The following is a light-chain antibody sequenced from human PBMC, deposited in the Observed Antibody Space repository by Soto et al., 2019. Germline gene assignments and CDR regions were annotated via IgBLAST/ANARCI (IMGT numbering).Light chain of an antibody. J-gene: IGKJ1*01. CDR2: NAS. V-gene: IGKV3-11*01. CDR1: QSVSSY. Sequence: EIVLTQSPATLSLSPGERATLSCRASQSVSSYLAWYQQKPGQAPRLLIYNASNRVTGIPGRFSGSGSGTDFTLTISSLEPEDFAVYYCQQGTNGPPWTFGQGTNVEIK. CDR3: QQGTNGPPWT.